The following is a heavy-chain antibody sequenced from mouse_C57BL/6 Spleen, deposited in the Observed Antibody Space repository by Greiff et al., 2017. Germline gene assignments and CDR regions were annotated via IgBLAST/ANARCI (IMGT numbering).Heavy chain of an antibody. CDR3: ARLFYYAMDY. CDR1: GYTFTSYW. V-gene: IGHV1-61*01. Sequence: QVQLQQPGAELVRPGSSVKLSCKASGYTFTSYWMDWVKQRPGQGLEWIGNIYPSDSETHYNQKVKDKATLTVDKSSSTAYMQLSSLTSEDSAVYYCARLFYYAMDYWGQGTSVTVSS. J-gene: IGHJ4*01. CDR2: IYPSDSET.